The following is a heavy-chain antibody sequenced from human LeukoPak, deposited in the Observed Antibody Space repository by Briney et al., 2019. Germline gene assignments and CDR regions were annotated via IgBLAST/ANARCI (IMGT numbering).Heavy chain of an antibody. CDR3: ARGGLLLDY. CDR2: IYYSGST. Sequence: SETLSLTCTVSGGSISSYYWSWIRQPPGKGLEWIGCIYYSGSTNYNPSLKSRVTISVDTSKNQFSLKLSSVTAADTAVYYCARGGLLLDYWGQGTLVTVSS. J-gene: IGHJ4*02. V-gene: IGHV4-59*01. D-gene: IGHD2-15*01. CDR1: GGSISSYY.